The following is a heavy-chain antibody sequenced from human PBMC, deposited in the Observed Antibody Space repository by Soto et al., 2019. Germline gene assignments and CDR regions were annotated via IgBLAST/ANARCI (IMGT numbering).Heavy chain of an antibody. D-gene: IGHD3-10*01. CDR3: AKDLTHPITMVRGVIIPSFGMDV. CDR2: ISGSGGST. J-gene: IGHJ6*02. CDR1: GFTFSSYA. V-gene: IGHV3-23*01. Sequence: EVQLLESGGGLVQPGGSLRLSCAASGFTFSSYAMSWVRQAPGKGLEWVSAISGSGGSTYYADSVKGRFTISRDNSKNTLYLQMNSLRAEDTAVYYCAKDLTHPITMVRGVIIPSFGMDVWGQGTTVTVSS.